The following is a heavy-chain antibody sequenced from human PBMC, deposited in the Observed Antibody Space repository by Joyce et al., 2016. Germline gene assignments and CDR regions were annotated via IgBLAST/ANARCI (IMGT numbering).Heavy chain of an antibody. J-gene: IGHJ3*02. Sequence: EVQLVESGGGLIQPGGSLRLSCAASGFTVSANYMNWVRPAPGKGLEWVSVIYSCGNTYYADSVKCQFTISRDNSKNTLYLQMSSLRAEDTAMYYCARDSCGGDCFLHGTFDIWGQGTMVTVSS. CDR3: ARDSCGGDCFLHGTFDI. V-gene: IGHV3-53*01. CDR1: GFTVSANY. D-gene: IGHD2-21*02. CDR2: IYSCGNT.